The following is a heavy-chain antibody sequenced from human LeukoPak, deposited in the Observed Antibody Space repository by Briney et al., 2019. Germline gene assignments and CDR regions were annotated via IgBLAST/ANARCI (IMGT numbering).Heavy chain of an antibody. J-gene: IGHJ4*02. D-gene: IGHD4-17*01. CDR3: ARVPLPEDLDYGRFDY. V-gene: IGHV3-30*02. CDR2: IRYDGSNK. CDR1: GFTFSSYG. Sequence: GGSLRLSCAASGFTFSSYGMHWVRQAPGKGLKWVAFIRYDGSNKYYADSVKGRFTISRDNSKNTLYLQMNSLRAEDTAVYYCARVPLPEDLDYGRFDYWGQGTLVTVSS.